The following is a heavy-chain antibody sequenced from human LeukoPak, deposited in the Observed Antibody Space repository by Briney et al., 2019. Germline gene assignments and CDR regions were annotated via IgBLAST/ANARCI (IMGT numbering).Heavy chain of an antibody. V-gene: IGHV1-2*02. CDR1: GYTFTGYY. CDR2: TNPNSGGT. Sequence: GASVKVSCKASGYTFTGYYMHWVRQAPGQGLEWMGWTNPNSGGTKYAQKFQGRVTMTRDTSISTAYMELSRLRSDDTAVYYCARARGVGSWYRYFDYWGQGTLVTVSS. CDR3: ARARGVGSWYRYFDY. J-gene: IGHJ4*02. D-gene: IGHD6-13*01.